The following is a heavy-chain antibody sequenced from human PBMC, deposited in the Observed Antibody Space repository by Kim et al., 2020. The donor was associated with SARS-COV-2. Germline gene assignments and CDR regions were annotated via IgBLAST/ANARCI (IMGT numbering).Heavy chain of an antibody. J-gene: IGHJ4*02. D-gene: IGHD5-12*01. CDR3: AKDEMGGYAYVAAFDY. Sequence: SVKGGLAIARDNAKNSLYLQMNSLRAEDTALYYCAKDEMGGYAYVAAFDYWGQGTLVTVSS. V-gene: IGHV3-9*01.